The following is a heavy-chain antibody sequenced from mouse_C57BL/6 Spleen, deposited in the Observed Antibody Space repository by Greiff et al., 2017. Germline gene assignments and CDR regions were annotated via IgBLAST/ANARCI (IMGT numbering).Heavy chain of an antibody. CDR2: INPSTGGT. CDR3: ARGGDYDTYAMDY. Sequence: VQLQQSGPELVKPGASVKISCKASGYSFTGYYMNWVKQSPEKSLEWIGEINPSTGGTTYNQKFKAKATLTVDKSSSTAYMQLKSLTSEDSAVYYCARGGDYDTYAMDYWGQGTSVTVSS. D-gene: IGHD2-4*01. V-gene: IGHV1-42*01. J-gene: IGHJ4*01. CDR1: GYSFTGYY.